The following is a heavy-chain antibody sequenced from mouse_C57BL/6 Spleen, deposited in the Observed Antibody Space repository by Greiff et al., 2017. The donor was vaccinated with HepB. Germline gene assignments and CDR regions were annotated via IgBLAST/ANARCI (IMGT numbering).Heavy chain of an antibody. D-gene: IGHD1-1*01. V-gene: IGHV1-80*01. CDR3: ARFTTVSYAMDY. CDR1: GYAFSSYW. J-gene: IGHJ4*01. Sequence: QVQLQQSGAELVKPGASVKISCKASGYAFSSYWMNWVKQRPGKGLEWIGQIYPGDGDTNYNGKFKGKATLTADKSSSTAYMQLSSLTSEDSAVYFCARFTTVSYAMDYWGQGTSVTVSS. CDR2: IYPGDGDT.